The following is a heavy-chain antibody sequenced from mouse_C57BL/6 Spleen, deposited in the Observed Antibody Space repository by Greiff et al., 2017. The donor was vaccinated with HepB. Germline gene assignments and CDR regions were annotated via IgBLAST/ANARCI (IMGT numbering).Heavy chain of an antibody. CDR1: GYAFSSSW. V-gene: IGHV1-82*01. Sequence: QVQLQQSGPELVKPGASVKISCKASGYAFSSSWMNWVKQRPGKGLEWIGRIYPGDGDTNYNGKFKGKATLTADKSSSTAYMQLSSLTSEDSAVYFCANYEGFAYWGQGTLVTVSA. J-gene: IGHJ3*01. D-gene: IGHD2-4*01. CDR3: ANYEGFAY. CDR2: IYPGDGDT.